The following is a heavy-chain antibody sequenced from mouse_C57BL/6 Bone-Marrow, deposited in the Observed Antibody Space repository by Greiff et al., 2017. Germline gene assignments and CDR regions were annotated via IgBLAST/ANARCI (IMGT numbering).Heavy chain of an antibody. CDR1: GYTFTSYW. CDR2: IYPGSGST. J-gene: IGHJ1*03. Sequence: QVQLQQPGAELVKPGASVKMSCKASGYTFTSYWITWVKQRPGQGLEWIGDIYPGSGSTNYNEKFKSKATLTVDTSSSTAYMQLSILTAEDSAVYYCARTYDSYDWYFDVWGTGTTVTVSS. V-gene: IGHV1-55*01. D-gene: IGHD2-12*01. CDR3: ARTYDSYDWYFDV.